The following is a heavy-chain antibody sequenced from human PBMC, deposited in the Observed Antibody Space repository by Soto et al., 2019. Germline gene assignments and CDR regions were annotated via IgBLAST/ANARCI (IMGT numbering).Heavy chain of an antibody. J-gene: IGHJ6*02. D-gene: IGHD6-13*01. CDR2: INPNSGGT. CDR1: GYTFTGYY. V-gene: IGHV1-2*02. Sequence: KASGYTFTGYYMHWVRQAPGQGLEWMGWINPNSGGTNYAQKFQGRVTMTRDTSISTAYMELSRLRSDDTAVYYCARENSSSSYYYYGMDVWGQGTTVTVSS. CDR3: ARENSSSSYYYYGMDV.